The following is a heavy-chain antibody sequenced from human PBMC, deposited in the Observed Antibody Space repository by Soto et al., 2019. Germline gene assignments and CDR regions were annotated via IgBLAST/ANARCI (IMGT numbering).Heavy chain of an antibody. V-gene: IGHV4-34*01. CDR1: GGSFSGYY. CDR2: INYSGST. J-gene: IGHJ4*02. CDR3: ARGEYSDSSGYLFDY. Sequence: SSETLSLTCAVYGGSFSGYYWSWIRQPPGKGLEWIGEINYSGSTDYNPSLKSRVTISVDTSKNQFSLKLSSVTAADTAVYYCARGEYSDSSGYLFDYWGQGTLVTVSS. D-gene: IGHD3-22*01.